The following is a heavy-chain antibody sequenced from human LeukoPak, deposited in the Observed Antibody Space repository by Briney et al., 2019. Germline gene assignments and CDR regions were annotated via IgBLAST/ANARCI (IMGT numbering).Heavy chain of an antibody. CDR3: AGALWFGELSYFDY. Sequence: GASVKVSCKVSGSSLSELSIHWVRQAPGKGLAWMGGFDPEDGEIIYAQEFQGRVTMIEDTSTDTAYMELSSLRSEDTAVYYCAGALWFGELSYFDYWGQGTLVTVSS. CDR2: FDPEDGEI. V-gene: IGHV1-24*01. D-gene: IGHD3-10*01. CDR1: GSSLSELS. J-gene: IGHJ4*02.